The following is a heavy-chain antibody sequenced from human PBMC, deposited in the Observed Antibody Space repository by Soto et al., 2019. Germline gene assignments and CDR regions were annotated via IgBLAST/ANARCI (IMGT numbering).Heavy chain of an antibody. Sequence: QITLKESGPTLVKPTQTLTLTCTFSGFSLATNGVGVGWIRQPPGKALEWLALIYWHDDKRYSPSLKSRLTISKDTSKNQVVLTMTDMDPVDTATYYCGHIRFSSEAFDIWGQGTGVTVSS. CDR1: GFSLATNGVG. CDR3: GHIRFSSEAFDI. D-gene: IGHD3-3*01. V-gene: IGHV2-5*01. CDR2: IYWHDDK. J-gene: IGHJ3*02.